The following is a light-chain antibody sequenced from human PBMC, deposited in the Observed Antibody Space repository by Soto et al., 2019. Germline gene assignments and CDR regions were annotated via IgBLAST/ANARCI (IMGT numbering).Light chain of an antibody. CDR2: QPS. CDR3: HQRQSWPRT. CDR1: QYINTR. Sequence: EIVLTQSPATLSSFPCDRVTLSCRASQYINTRFAWYQHRPGQAPRLLIYQPSIRAAGIPARFSASGSGTDFPLTISDVQPEDFALYSCHQRQSWPRTFGQGTKVDI. J-gene: IGKJ1*01. V-gene: IGKV3-11*01.